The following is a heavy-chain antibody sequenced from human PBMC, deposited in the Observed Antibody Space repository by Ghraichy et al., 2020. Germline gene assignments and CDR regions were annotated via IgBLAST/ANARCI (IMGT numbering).Heavy chain of an antibody. D-gene: IGHD6-19*01. CDR1: GSTFSSYW. V-gene: IGHV3-74*03. CDR2: ISPDGRIT. Sequence: GGSLRLSCAASGSTFSSYWMHWVRQAPGKGLVWVSQISPDGRITTYADSVKGRFTVSRDNAETTMFLQMNSLRAEDTAVYYCARYGEVAGGGFYGFDIWGQGTMVTISS. J-gene: IGHJ3*02. CDR3: ARYGEVAGGGFYGFDI.